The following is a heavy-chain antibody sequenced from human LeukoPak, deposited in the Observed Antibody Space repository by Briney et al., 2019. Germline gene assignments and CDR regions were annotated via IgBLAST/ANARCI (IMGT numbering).Heavy chain of an antibody. CDR1: GGSISSYY. D-gene: IGHD3-22*01. CDR2: IYYSGST. V-gene: IGHV4-59*08. CDR3: ARTLRWGHYYDSSGHYYGMDV. Sequence: PPETLSLTCTVSGGSISSYYWSWIRQPPGKGLEWVGYIYYSGSTNYNPSLKSRVTISVDTSKNQFSLKLNSVTAADTAVYYCARTLRWGHYYDSSGHYYGMDVWGQGTTVTVSS. J-gene: IGHJ6*02.